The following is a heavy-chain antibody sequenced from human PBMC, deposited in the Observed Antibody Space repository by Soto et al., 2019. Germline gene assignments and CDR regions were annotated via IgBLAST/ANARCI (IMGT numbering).Heavy chain of an antibody. CDR1: GFTFSLYS. CDR2: ISRSSTGI. CDR3: ARAVTWGLDV. V-gene: IGHV3-48*02. J-gene: IGHJ6*02. Sequence: EVQLVESGGGLVQPGGSLRLSCAASGFTFSLYSMSWVRQAPGKGLEWVSYISRSSTGIHYADSVKGRFTISRDEATNSRHLQMNSLRDGDTAVYYCARAVTWGLDVWGQGTTVSISS. D-gene: IGHD3-10*01.